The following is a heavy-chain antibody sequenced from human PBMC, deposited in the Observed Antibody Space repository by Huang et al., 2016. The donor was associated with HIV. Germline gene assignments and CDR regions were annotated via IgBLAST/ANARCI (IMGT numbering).Heavy chain of an antibody. Sequence: EVQLVESGGGLVQPGGSLGLSCAASGFTFWSYWMSWVRQAPGKGREWVAKIKQDGSEKYYVDSVKGRFTISRENVKNALYLQMYSLGVEDTAIYYCARGGAPYYDFWSGGHHYGMDVWGQGTTVTVSS. V-gene: IGHV3-7*04. CDR1: GFTFWSYW. CDR2: IKQDGSEK. CDR3: ARGGAPYYDFWSGGHHYGMDV. D-gene: IGHD3-3*01. J-gene: IGHJ6*02.